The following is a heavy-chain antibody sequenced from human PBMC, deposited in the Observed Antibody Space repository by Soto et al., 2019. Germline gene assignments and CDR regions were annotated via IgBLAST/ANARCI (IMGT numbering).Heavy chain of an antibody. CDR3: AKEPTSTVEGAFDI. CDR1: GFIFSTFA. J-gene: IGHJ3*02. D-gene: IGHD4-17*01. CDR2: ISASGGNT. Sequence: EVQLLESGGGLVQPGGSLRLSCTGSGFIFSTFAMSWVRQAPGKGLEWLSAISASGGNTYYPDSVKARFTISRDISENTLYLQMSSLGGEDRAVYHCAKEPTSTVEGAFDIWGRGTMVTVSS. V-gene: IGHV3-23*01.